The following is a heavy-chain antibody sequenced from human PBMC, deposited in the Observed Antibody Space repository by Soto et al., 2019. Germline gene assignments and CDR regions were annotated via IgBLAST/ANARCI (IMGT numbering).Heavy chain of an antibody. CDR3: ARTTFYDIFTAYYSLFDY. D-gene: IGHD3-9*01. J-gene: IGHJ4*02. Sequence: QVQLQESGPGLVKPSQTLTLTCTVSGGSISSGSFYWSWIRQHPGKVLEWIGHISDSGSSYYNPSLESRVTISVDTSKNQFSLKLSAVTAADTAVYFCARTTFYDIFTAYYSLFDYWGQGTLVTVSS. CDR2: ISDSGSS. CDR1: GGSISSGSFY. V-gene: IGHV4-31*03.